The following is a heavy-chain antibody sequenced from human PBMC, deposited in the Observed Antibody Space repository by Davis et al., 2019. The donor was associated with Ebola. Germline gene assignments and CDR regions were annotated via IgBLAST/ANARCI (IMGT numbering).Heavy chain of an antibody. CDR2: IYYSGST. V-gene: IGHV4-59*08. CDR1: GGSIRSYY. D-gene: IGHD5-12*01. Sequence: MPSETLSLTCTVPGGSIRSYYWSWIRQPPGKGLEWSGYIYYSGSTAYNPPLKSRVTISLDTSKNQFSLKLNSVTAADTAMYYCARSGYTGYDPRINFDFWGQGTLVTVSS. CDR3: ARSGYTGYDPRINFDF. J-gene: IGHJ4*02.